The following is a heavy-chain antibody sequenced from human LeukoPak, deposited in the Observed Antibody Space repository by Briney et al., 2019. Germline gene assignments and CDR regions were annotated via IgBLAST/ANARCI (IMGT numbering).Heavy chain of an antibody. CDR1: GFTFSSHD. CDR2: ISYDGGKK. CDR3: ARTHGSGSYYNNPIDY. D-gene: IGHD3-10*01. Sequence: GGSLRLSCAASGFTFSSHDMHWVRQAPDKGLEWVAIISYDGGKKDYADSVKGRFTISRDNSRNTLYLQMNSLRAEDTAVYYCARTHGSGSYYNNPIDYWGQGTLVTVSS. J-gene: IGHJ4*02. V-gene: IGHV3-30*03.